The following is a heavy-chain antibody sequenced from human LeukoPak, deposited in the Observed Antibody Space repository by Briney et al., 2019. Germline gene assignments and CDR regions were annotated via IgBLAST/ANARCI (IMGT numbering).Heavy chain of an antibody. CDR3: ARHAPVGDILTGYYNPIDY. CDR1: GGSISSSSYY. CDR2: IYYSGST. D-gene: IGHD3-9*01. V-gene: IGHV4-39*01. J-gene: IGHJ4*02. Sequence: PSETLSLTCTVSGGSISSSSYYWGWIRQPPGKGLEWIGSIYYSGSTYYNPSLKSRVTISVDTSKNPFSLKLSSVTAADTAVYYCARHAPVGDILTGYYNPIDYWGQGTLVTVSS.